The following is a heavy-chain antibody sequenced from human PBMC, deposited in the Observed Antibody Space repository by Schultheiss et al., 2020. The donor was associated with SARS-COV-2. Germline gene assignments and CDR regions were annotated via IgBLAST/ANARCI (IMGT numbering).Heavy chain of an antibody. CDR1: GFTFSSYS. D-gene: IGHD2-2*02. J-gene: IGHJ5*02. V-gene: IGHV3-48*01. CDR3: EGNCSSTSCYTVPA. Sequence: GGSLRLSCAASGFTFSSYSMNWVRQAPGKGLEWVSYISSSSSTIYYADSVKGRFTISRDNSKNTLYLQMSSLRAEDTAVYYCEGNCSSTSCYTVPAWGQGALVTGSS. CDR2: ISSSSSTI.